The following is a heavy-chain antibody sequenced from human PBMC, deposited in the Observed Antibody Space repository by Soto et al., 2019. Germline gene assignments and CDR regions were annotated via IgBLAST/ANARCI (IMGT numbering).Heavy chain of an antibody. CDR3: ATLPPRIELAVLPIPT. Sequence: QVQLQESGPGLVKPSGTLSLTCAVSGGSISSTNWWSWVRQSPGKGLEWIGEIYHSGSTNYNPSLRGRVTISGDKSNNQFSLKIRSVTAADTAMYYCATLPPRIELAVLPIPTWGQGTLVTVTS. CDR2: IYHSGST. J-gene: IGHJ4*02. D-gene: IGHD2-2*02. CDR1: GGSISSTNW. V-gene: IGHV4-4*02.